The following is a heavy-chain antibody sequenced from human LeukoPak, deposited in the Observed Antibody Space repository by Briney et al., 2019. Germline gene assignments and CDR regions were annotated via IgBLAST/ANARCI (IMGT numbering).Heavy chain of an antibody. D-gene: IGHD6-13*01. CDR3: ASAPYSSSWYNDFDY. J-gene: IGHJ4*02. V-gene: IGHV3-74*03. CDR1: GFTFSNYW. Sequence: GGSLRLSCAASGFTFSNYWMHWVRQAPGKGLVWVSRINNVGSSTAYADYVKGRFTISRDNAKNTLYLQMNSLRAEDTAVYYCASAPYSSSWYNDFDYWGQGTLVTVSS. CDR2: INNVGSST.